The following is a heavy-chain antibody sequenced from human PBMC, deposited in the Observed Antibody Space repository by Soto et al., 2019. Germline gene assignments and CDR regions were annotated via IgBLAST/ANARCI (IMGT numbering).Heavy chain of an antibody. CDR1: GYTFTSYG. Sequence: QVQLVQSGAEVKKPGASVKVSCKASGYTFTSYGISWVRQAPGQGLEWMGWISAYNGNTNYAQKLQGRVTMTTDTSTSTAYMGLRSLRSDDTAVYYCARDPPTSYYGSGRPTRFDYWGQGTLVTVSS. CDR3: ARDPPTSYYGSGRPTRFDY. D-gene: IGHD3-10*01. V-gene: IGHV1-18*01. CDR2: ISAYNGNT. J-gene: IGHJ4*02.